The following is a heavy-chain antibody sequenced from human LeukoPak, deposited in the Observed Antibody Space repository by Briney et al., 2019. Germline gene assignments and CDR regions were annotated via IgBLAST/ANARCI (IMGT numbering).Heavy chain of an antibody. V-gene: IGHV3-9*01. CDR2: ISWNSGSI. CDR1: GFTFDDYA. Sequence: GGSLRLSRAASGFTFDDYAMHWVRQAPGKGLEWVSSISWNSGSIAYADSVKGRFTISRDNAKNSLYLQMNSLRAEDTALYYCAKVIYGSGPFDYWGQGTLVTVSS. CDR3: AKVIYGSGPFDY. D-gene: IGHD3-10*01. J-gene: IGHJ4*02.